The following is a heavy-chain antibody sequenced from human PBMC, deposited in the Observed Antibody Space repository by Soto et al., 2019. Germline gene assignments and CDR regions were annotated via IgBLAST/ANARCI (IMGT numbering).Heavy chain of an antibody. Sequence: SETLSLTCAVYGGSFSGYYWSWIRQPPGKGLEWIGEINHSGSTNYNPSLKSRVTISVDTSKNQFSLKLSSVTAADTAVYYCERGHWGYSYGSGSTFYYYYYGVGVWGQGTTVTVSS. V-gene: IGHV4-34*01. CDR1: GGSFSGYY. D-gene: IGHD5-18*01. CDR3: ERGHWGYSYGSGSTFYYYYYGVGV. J-gene: IGHJ6*02. CDR2: INHSGST.